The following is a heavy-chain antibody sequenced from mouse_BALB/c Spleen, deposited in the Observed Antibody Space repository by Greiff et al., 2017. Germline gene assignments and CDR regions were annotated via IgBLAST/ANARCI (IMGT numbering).Heavy chain of an antibody. CDR2: IYPGDGDT. D-gene: IGHD2-1*01. CDR1: GYAFSSSW. V-gene: IGHV1-82*01. J-gene: IGHJ3*01. Sequence: VHLVESGPELVKPGASVKISCKASGYAFSSSWMNWVKQRPGQGLEWIGRIYPGDGDTNYNGKFKGKATLTADKSSSTAYMQLSSLTSVDSAVYFCARVEDGNYAWFAYWGQGTLVTVSA. CDR3: ARVEDGNYAWFAY.